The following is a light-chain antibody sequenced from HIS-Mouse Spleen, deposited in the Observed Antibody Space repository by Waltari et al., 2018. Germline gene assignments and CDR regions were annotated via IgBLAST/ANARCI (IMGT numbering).Light chain of an antibody. CDR1: ISDVGGYNY. Sequence: QSALTQPASSAGSPGQSITISSTGTISDVGGYNYVSWYQQHPGKAPKLMIYEVSNRPSGFPNRFSGSKSGNTATLTITGLQAEDEADYYCSSYTSSSTPYVFGTGTKVTVL. V-gene: IGLV2-14*01. J-gene: IGLJ1*01. CDR2: EVS. CDR3: SSYTSSSTPYV.